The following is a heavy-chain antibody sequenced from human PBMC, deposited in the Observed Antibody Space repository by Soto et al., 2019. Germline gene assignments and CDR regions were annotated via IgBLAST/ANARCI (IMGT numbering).Heavy chain of an antibody. V-gene: IGHV4-31*03. Sequence: PSETLSLTCTVSGGSISSGGYYWSWIRQHPGKGLEWIGEINHSGSTNYNPSLKSRVTISVDTSKNQFSLKLSSVTAADTAVYYCARGPTMVRGVTTLSRRFDYWGQGTLVTVSS. CDR3: ARGPTMVRGVTTLSRRFDY. D-gene: IGHD3-10*01. CDR1: GGSISSGGYY. CDR2: INHSGST. J-gene: IGHJ4*02.